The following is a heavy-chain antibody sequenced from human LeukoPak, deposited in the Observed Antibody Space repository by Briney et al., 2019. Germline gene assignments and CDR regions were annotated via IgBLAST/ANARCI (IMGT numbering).Heavy chain of an antibody. CDR1: GYTFTGYY. D-gene: IGHD6-13*01. J-gene: IGHJ4*02. CDR3: ASDQRRQAAAVYY. CDR2: INPNSGGT. V-gene: IGHV1-2*02. Sequence: GASVNVSCKASGYTFTGYYMHWVRQAPRQGLESXGWINPNSGGTNYAQKFQGRVTMTRDTSISTAYMELSRLRSDDTAVYYCASDQRRQAAAVYYWGQGPLVTVSS.